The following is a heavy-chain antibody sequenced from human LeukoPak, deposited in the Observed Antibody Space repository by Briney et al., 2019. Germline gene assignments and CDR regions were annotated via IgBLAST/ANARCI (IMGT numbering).Heavy chain of an antibody. D-gene: IGHD1-26*01. V-gene: IGHV3-30*01. CDR1: GFTFSCYA. J-gene: IGHJ4*02. CDR3: ATLRGELLADFDY. CDR2: ISSGGSYE. Sequence: GGSLRLSCAASGFTFSCYAMHWVRQAPGKVLELVSIISSGGSYEYYADSVKGRFTISRDNSKNTLFLQLNSLRSEDTVVYYCATLRGELLADFDYWGQGTLVTVSS.